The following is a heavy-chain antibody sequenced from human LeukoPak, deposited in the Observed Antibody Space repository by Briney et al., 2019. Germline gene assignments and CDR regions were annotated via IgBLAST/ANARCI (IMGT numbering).Heavy chain of an antibody. CDR1: GYTFTSYG. CDR3: AKLTGTTPPAFDY. D-gene: IGHD1-20*01. Sequence: ASVKVSCKASGYTFTSYGISWVRQAPGQGLEWMGWISAYNGNTNYAQKLQGRVTMTRETSTSTVYMELSSLRSEDTAVYYCAKLTGTTPPAFDYWGQGTLVTVSS. J-gene: IGHJ4*02. CDR2: ISAYNGNT. V-gene: IGHV1-18*01.